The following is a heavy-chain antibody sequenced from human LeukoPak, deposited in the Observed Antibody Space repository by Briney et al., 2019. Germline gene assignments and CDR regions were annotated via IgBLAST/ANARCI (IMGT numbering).Heavy chain of an antibody. D-gene: IGHD3-10*01. CDR2: ISSFSGTI. J-gene: IGHJ4*02. CDR1: GFTFSSYS. Sequence: GGSLRLSCAASGFTFSSYSMNWVRQAPGKGLEWVSYISSFSGTIYYADSVKGRFTISRDNAMDTLYLQMSSLRPDDTAVYYCAKDRVDGSGSQFDSWGQGSLVIVSS. CDR3: AKDRVDGSGSQFDS. V-gene: IGHV3-48*01.